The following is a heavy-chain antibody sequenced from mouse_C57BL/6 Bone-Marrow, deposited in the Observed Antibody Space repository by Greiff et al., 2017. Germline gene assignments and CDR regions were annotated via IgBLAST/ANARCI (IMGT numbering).Heavy chain of an antibody. Sequence: EVKVVESGAELVQPGASVKLSCTASGFNIKDYYMPWVQQRTEQGLEWIGRLDPEDGETKYAPKFQGQPTITADTSSNTAYLQLSSLTSEDTAVYYCARTYYSNYDARDYWGQGTSVTVSS. CDR2: LDPEDGET. CDR1: GFNIKDYY. V-gene: IGHV14-2*01. D-gene: IGHD2-5*01. CDR3: ARTYYSNYDARDY. J-gene: IGHJ4*01.